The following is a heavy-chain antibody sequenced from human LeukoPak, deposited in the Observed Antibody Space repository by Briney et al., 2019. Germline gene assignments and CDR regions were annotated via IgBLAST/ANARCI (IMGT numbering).Heavy chain of an antibody. CDR3: ARDQLFFGVGDAFDI. V-gene: IGHV4-61*02. D-gene: IGHD2-2*01. Sequence: KSSETVSLTCTVSGGSISSGSYYWSWIRQPAGKGLEWIGRIYTSGSTNYNPSLKSRVTISVDTSKNQFSLKLSSVTAADTAVYYCARDQLFFGVGDAFDIWGQGTMVTVSS. CDR2: IYTSGST. J-gene: IGHJ3*02. CDR1: GGSISSGSYY.